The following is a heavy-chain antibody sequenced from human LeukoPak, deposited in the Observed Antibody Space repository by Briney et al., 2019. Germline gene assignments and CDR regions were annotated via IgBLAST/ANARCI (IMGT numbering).Heavy chain of an antibody. J-gene: IGHJ4*02. Sequence: AXSVKVSCKASGYTFTSNYIHWVRQAPGQGLEWMGMIYPRDGSTSYAQKFQGRVTVTRDTSTSTVHMELSGLRSEDTAVYYCARDQEGFDYWGQGTLVTVSS. CDR3: ARDQEGFDY. CDR2: IYPRDGST. V-gene: IGHV1-46*01. CDR1: GYTFTSNY.